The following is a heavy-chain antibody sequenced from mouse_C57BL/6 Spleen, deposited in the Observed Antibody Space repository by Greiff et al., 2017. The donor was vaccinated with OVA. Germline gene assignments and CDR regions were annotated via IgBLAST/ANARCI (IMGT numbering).Heavy chain of an antibody. D-gene: IGHD2-1*01. CDR1: GYTFTDYY. CDR2: INPNNGGT. CDR3: ADIYYGNPWFAY. V-gene: IGHV1-26*01. Sequence: EVQLQQSGPELVKPGASVKISCKASGYTFTDYYMNWVKQSHGKSLEWIGDINPNNGGTSYNQKFKGKATLTVDKSSSTAYMELRSLTSEDSAVYYCADIYYGNPWFAYWGQGTLVTVSA. J-gene: IGHJ3*01.